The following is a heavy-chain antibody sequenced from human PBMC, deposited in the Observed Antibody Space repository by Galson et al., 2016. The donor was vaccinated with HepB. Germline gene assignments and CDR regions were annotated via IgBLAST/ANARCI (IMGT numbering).Heavy chain of an antibody. Sequence: SVKVSCKASGYTFNSDAVQWVRQAPGKRLEWMGWNNTDNGDTKYSQKFQGRVTIARDTSASTAYMELSSLISEDTAVYYCARTSRGLPPSHYSFDIWGQGAMVTVSS. CDR3: ARTSRGLPPSHYSFDI. D-gene: IGHD3-10*01. CDR1: GYTFNSDA. J-gene: IGHJ3*02. V-gene: IGHV1-3*04. CDR2: NNTDNGDT.